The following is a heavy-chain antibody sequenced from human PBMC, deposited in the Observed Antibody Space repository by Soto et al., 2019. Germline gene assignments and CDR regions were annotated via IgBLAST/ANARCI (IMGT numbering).Heavy chain of an antibody. D-gene: IGHD3-10*01. CDR1: GGIFSTYA. CDR2: IIPLFGTP. J-gene: IGHJ4*02. V-gene: IGHV1-69*13. Sequence: GASVKVSCKASGGIFSTYAISWLRQAPGQGLEWMGGIIPLFGTPNYAQRFQGRVTITADESTSTAYMELSRLRSEDTAVYYCARVRDVYGSGHYYNRIDFWGKGTLVTVSS. CDR3: ARVRDVYGSGHYYNRIDF.